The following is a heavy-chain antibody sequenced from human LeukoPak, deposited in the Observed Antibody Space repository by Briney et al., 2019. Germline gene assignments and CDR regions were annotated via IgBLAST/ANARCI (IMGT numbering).Heavy chain of an antibody. CDR1: GFTFSDYY. CDR2: ISSSGSTI. V-gene: IGHV3-11*01. CDR3: ARAQTLFAYYYYYYMDV. J-gene: IGHJ6*03. D-gene: IGHD3-3*01. Sequence: GGSLRLSCAASGFTFSDYYMSWIRQAPGKGLEWVSYISSSGSTIYYADSVKGRFTISRDNAKNSLYLQMNGLRAEDTAVYYCARAQTLFAYYYYYYMDVWGKGTTVTVSS.